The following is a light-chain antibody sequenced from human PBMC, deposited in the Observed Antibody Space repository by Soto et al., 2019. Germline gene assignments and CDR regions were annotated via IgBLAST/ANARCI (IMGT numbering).Light chain of an antibody. CDR2: KVS. CDR1: QSISSW. J-gene: IGKJ1*01. V-gene: IGKV1-5*03. Sequence: DIQMTQSPSTLSASIGDRFTITCRVSQSISSWLAWYQQKPGKAPKFLIHKVSTLVSGVPSRFSGSGSGTEFTLTISSLQPDDFATYYCQQYNSYSTFGQGTKVDI. CDR3: QQYNSYST.